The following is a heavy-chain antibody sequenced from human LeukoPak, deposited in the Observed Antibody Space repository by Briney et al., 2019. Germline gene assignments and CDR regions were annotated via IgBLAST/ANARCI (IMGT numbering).Heavy chain of an antibody. V-gene: IGHV4-31*03. Sequence: SQTLSLTCTVSGGSISSGGYYWSWIRQHPGKGLEWIGYIYYSGSTYYNPSLKSRVTISVDTSKKQFSLKLSSVTAADTAVYYCARVDVVVTQYFDHWGQGTLVTVSS. CDR3: ARVDVVVTQYFDH. D-gene: IGHD3-22*01. CDR1: GGSISSGGYY. J-gene: IGHJ4*02. CDR2: IYYSGST.